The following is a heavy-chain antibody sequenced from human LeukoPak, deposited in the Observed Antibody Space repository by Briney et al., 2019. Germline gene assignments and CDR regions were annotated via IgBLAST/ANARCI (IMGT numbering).Heavy chain of an antibody. Sequence: GRSLRLSCAASGFTFSSYGMHWVRQAPGKGLEWVAVISYDGSNKYYADSAKGRFTISRDNSKNTLYLQMNSLRAEDTAVYYCARNWEYDYVWGSYRSYYDYWGQGTLVTVSS. J-gene: IGHJ4*02. CDR1: GFTFSSYG. CDR3: ARNWEYDYVWGSYRSYYDY. CDR2: ISYDGSNK. V-gene: IGHV3-30*03. D-gene: IGHD3-16*02.